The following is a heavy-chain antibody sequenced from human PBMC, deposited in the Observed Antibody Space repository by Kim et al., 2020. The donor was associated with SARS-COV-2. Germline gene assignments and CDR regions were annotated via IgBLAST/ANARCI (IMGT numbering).Heavy chain of an antibody. CDR1: GFTFSGSA. CDR3: TRNQRLVTVTNWFDP. Sequence: GGSLRLSCAASGFTFSGSAMHWVRQASGKGLEWVGRIRSKANSYATAYAASVKGRFTISRDDSKNTAYLQMNSLKTEDTAVYYCTRNQRLVTVTNWFDPWGQGTLVTVSS. CDR2: IRSKANSYAT. V-gene: IGHV3-73*01. J-gene: IGHJ5*02. D-gene: IGHD4-17*01.